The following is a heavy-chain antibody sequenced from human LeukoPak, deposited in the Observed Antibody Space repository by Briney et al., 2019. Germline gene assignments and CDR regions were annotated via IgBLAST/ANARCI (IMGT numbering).Heavy chain of an antibody. CDR2: INPSGGST. V-gene: IGHV1-46*01. CDR1: GYTFTSYY. D-gene: IGHD1-26*01. J-gene: IGHJ3*02. CDR3: AREAVGANGAFDI. Sequence: ASVKVSCKASGYTFTSYYMHWVRQAPGQGLEWMGIINPSGGSTSYAQKFQGRVTMTRDMSTSTVYMELSSLRSEDTAVYYCAREAVGANGAFDIWGQGTMVTVSS.